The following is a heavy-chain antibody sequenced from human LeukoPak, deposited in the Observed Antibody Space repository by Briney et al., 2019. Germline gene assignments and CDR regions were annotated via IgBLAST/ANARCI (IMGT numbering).Heavy chain of an antibody. D-gene: IGHD3-16*01. Sequence: PGGSLRLSCAASGFTFSSYWMHWVRQAPGKGLVWVSRINSDGSSTTYADSVKGRFTISRDNAKNTLYLQMNSLRAEDTAVYYCARERGEGRTRNFDYWGQGTLVTVSS. V-gene: IGHV3-74*01. CDR3: ARERGEGRTRNFDY. CDR2: INSDGSST. CDR1: GFTFSSYW. J-gene: IGHJ4*02.